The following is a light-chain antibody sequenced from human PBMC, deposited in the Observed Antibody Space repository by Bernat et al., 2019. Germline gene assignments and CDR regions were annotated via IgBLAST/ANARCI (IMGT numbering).Light chain of an antibody. CDR3: LSADSSGTYV. V-gene: IGLV3-16*01. CDR1: ALLKKY. Sequence: SYELTQPPSVSVSLGQMARITCSGEALLKKYAYWYQQKPGQFLVLVIYKDSERPSGIPERFSGSSSGTIVTLTISGVQAEDEADYYCLSADSSGTYVFGTGTKVTVL. CDR2: KDS. J-gene: IGLJ1*01.